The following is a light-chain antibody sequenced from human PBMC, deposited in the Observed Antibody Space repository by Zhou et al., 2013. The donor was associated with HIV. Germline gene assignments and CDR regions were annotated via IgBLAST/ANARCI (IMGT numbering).Light chain of an antibody. V-gene: IGKV3D-15*01. J-gene: IGKJ2*01. CDR2: GAS. CDR1: QSVSTT. Sequence: EIVMTQSPATLAVSPGERATLSCRASQSVSTTLAWYQQKLGQAPRLLIYGASSRVTDIPDRFSGSGSGTEFTLTISSLQSEDFAVYYCQHYNNWPPYTFGQGTKLEIK. CDR3: QHYNNWPPYT.